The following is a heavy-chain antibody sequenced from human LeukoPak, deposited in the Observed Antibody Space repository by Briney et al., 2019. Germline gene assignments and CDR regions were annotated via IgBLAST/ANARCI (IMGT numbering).Heavy chain of an antibody. CDR3: TASDHLYCSSSSCHFDY. CDR1: GLSFGDYG. Sequence: GGSLRLSCTPSGLSFGDYGMSWVRQAPGKGLELVSFIQSKTYGEGTMYAASVRGRFTISRDDSRSTAYLQMNSLKTEDTAVYYCTASDHLYCSSSSCHFDYWGQGTLVTVAS. CDR2: IQSKTYGEGT. V-gene: IGHV3-49*04. D-gene: IGHD2-2*01. J-gene: IGHJ4*02.